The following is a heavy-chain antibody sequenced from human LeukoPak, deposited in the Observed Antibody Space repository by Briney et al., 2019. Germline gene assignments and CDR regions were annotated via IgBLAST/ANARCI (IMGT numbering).Heavy chain of an antibody. CDR1: AYSISDGFV. Sequence: SETLSPTCTVSAYSISDGFVWGLIRQPPGKGLEWIASIYHSGTTYYNPSLRSRVTMSVDTSNNQFSLKLSSVTAADTAMYFCTRLSHVAGAPKVSWFDPWGQGTLVTVSS. CDR2: IYHSGTT. CDR3: TRLSHVAGAPKVSWFDP. J-gene: IGHJ5*02. D-gene: IGHD1-26*01. V-gene: IGHV4-38-2*02.